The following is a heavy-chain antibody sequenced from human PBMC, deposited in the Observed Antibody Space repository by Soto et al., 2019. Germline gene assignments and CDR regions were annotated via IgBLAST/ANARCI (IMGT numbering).Heavy chain of an antibody. D-gene: IGHD2-21*01. J-gene: IGHJ3*02. CDR1: GGSINTGGCY. Sequence: PSETLSLTCSGSGGSINTGGCYWSWIRHHPVKGLEWIGYIYYTGTTSYNPSLESRLTVSLDTSKNHFSLKLTSVTAADTAVYYCAREAVRGKDSEAFDIWGQGTLVTVSS. CDR2: IYYTGTT. V-gene: IGHV4-31*03. CDR3: AREAVRGKDSEAFDI.